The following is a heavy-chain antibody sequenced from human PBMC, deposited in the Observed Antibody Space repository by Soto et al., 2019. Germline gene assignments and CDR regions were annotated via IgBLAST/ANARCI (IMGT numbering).Heavy chain of an antibody. V-gene: IGHV3-30-3*01. J-gene: IGHJ6*01. CDR1: GFTFRNHA. CDR3: ARCDRKDILVVVGARPGVYCSVI. Sequence: QVQLVESGGGVVQPGGSLRLSCAASGFTFRNHAMHWVRQAPGKGLECLAVIAYDGSNAFYRDSVKGRVTISRDNSKNALYQPMSSLRSEGTGVYYCARCDRKDILVVVGARPGVYCSVIWGQGSTVTVSS. D-gene: IGHD2-15*01. CDR2: IAYDGSNA.